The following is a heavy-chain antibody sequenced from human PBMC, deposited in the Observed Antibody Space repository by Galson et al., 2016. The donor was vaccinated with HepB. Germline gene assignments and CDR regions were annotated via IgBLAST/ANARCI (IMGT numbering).Heavy chain of an antibody. CDR1: GFTFSSSG. V-gene: IGHV3-23*01. D-gene: IGHD3-10*01. J-gene: IGHJ4*02. Sequence: SLRLSCAASGFTFSSSGLNWVRQAPGKGLDWVSSISGSGGTTDYADSVKGRFTISRDNSKSTLYLQMNSLRAEDTAIYYCAKVLGYYGSGSLDYWGQGILVTVSS. CDR2: ISGSGGTT. CDR3: AKVLGYYGSGSLDY.